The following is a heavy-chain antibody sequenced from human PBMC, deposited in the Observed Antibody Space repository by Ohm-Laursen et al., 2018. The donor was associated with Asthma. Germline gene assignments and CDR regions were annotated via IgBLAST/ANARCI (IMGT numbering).Heavy chain of an antibody. D-gene: IGHD3-22*01. J-gene: IGHJ4*02. CDR2: ISGSGGST. Sequence: SLRLSCAASGFTFSSYAMSWVRQAPGKGLEWVSAISGSGGSTYYADSVKGRFTISRDNSKNTLYLQMNSLRAEDTAVYYCARGTFYYESTGYYFFDHWGQGALVTVSS. CDR1: GFTFSSYA. CDR3: ARGTFYYESTGYYFFDH. V-gene: IGHV3-23*01.